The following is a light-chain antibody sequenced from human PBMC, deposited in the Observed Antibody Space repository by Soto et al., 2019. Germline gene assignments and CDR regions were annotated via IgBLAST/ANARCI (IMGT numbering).Light chain of an antibody. Sequence: DIQMTQSPSSLSASVEDRVIITCRASQSISNHLNWYQQKPGKAPKLLIFAASSLQSGVPSRFSGSRSGPDFTLTISSLEPEDFAVYYCHQRQYWPPITFGQGTRLEI. V-gene: IGKV1-39*01. CDR3: HQRQYWPPIT. CDR2: AAS. CDR1: QSISNH. J-gene: IGKJ5*01.